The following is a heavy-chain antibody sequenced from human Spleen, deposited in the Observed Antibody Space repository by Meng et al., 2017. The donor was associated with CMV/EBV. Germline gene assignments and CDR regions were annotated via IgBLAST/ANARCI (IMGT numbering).Heavy chain of an antibody. J-gene: IGHJ4*02. CDR1: GFTFTRYW. CDR2: IKFDGTYA. Sequence: SGFTFTRYWMHWVRQTPGKGLIWVARIKFDGTYANYADSVQGRFTISRDNSKNTLYLQMSSLRPEETAVYYCAKDELLFGGANAFFDHWGQGALVTVSS. V-gene: IGHV3-74*01. D-gene: IGHD3-16*01. CDR3: AKDELLFGGANAFFDH.